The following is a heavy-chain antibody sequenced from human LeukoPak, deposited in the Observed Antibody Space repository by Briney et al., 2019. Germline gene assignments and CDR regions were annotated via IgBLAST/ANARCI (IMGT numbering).Heavy chain of an antibody. CDR2: INHSGST. CDR3: ARGGRAYYHDSSGYTRFPDY. CDR1: GGSFSGYY. V-gene: IGHV4-34*01. D-gene: IGHD3-22*01. Sequence: SETLSLTCAVYGGSFSGYYWSWIRQPPGKGLEWIGEINHSGSTNYNPSLKSRVTISVDTSKNQFSLKLSSVTAADTAVYYCARGGRAYYHDSSGYTRFPDYWGQGTLVTVSS. J-gene: IGHJ4*02.